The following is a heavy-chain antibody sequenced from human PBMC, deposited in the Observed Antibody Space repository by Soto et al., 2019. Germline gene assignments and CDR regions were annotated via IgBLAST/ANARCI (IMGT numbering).Heavy chain of an antibody. D-gene: IGHD1-26*01. CDR2: INHSGST. Sequence: SETLSLTCAVYGGSFSGYYWSWIRQPPGKGLEWIGEINHSGSTNYNPSLKSRVTISVDTSKNQFSLKLSSVTAADTAVYCCARGLSGSYSGWFDPWGQGTLVTVSS. V-gene: IGHV4-34*01. J-gene: IGHJ5*02. CDR3: ARGLSGSYSGWFDP. CDR1: GGSFSGYY.